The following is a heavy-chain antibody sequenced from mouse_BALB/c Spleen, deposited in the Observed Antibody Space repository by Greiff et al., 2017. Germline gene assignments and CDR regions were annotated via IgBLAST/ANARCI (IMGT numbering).Heavy chain of an antibody. J-gene: IGHJ4*01. Sequence: DVQLVESGGGLVKPGGSLKLSCAASGFTFSSYAMSWVRQTPEKRLEWVASISSGGSTYYPDSVKGRFTISRDNARNILYLQMSSLRSEDTAMYYCARGPHGAMDYWGQGSSVTVSS. V-gene: IGHV5-6-5*01. CDR1: GFTFSSYA. CDR3: ARGPHGAMDY. CDR2: ISSGGST.